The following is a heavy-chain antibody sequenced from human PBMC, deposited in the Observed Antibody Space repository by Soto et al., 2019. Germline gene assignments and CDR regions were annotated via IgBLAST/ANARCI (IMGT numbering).Heavy chain of an antibody. J-gene: IGHJ6*02. CDR2: IIPILGIA. D-gene: IGHD2-15*01. Sequence: SVKVSCKASGGTFSSYTISWVRQAPGQGLEWMGRIIPILGIANYAQKFQGRVTITADKSTSTAYMELSSLRSEDTAVYYCARDLAGYCSGGSCSYYYYYGMDVWGQGTTVTVSS. V-gene: IGHV1-69*04. CDR3: ARDLAGYCSGGSCSYYYYYGMDV. CDR1: GGTFSSYT.